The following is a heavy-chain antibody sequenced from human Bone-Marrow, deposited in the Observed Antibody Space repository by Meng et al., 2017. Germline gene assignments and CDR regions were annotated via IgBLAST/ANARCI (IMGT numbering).Heavy chain of an antibody. V-gene: IGHV3-15*01. Sequence: EVYLLESGGGLVKPGGALRLSWAASGVAFSDAWMSWVRQAPGKGLEWVGLIKSKSAGGTTDYAAPVKGRFTISRDDSKTTMYLQMNSLKTEDTAVYYCTASPATEYWGQGTLVTVSS. J-gene: IGHJ4*02. CDR2: IKSKSAGGTT. D-gene: IGHD1-26*01. CDR3: TASPATEY. CDR1: GVAFSDAW.